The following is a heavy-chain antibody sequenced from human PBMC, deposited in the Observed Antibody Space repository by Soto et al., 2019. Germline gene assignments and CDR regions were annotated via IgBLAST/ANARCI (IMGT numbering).Heavy chain of an antibody. J-gene: IGHJ4*02. CDR3: ARDVSEDNVLGVGDSTPAGFDY. CDR2: IYYSGIT. Sequence: SLTCTVSGGSISDSLYYWGWLRQAPGQGLDWIGSIYYSGITSYNPSLTSRVTLSVDTSKKPFSLNLNSVTAPDTAAYYCARDVSEDNVLGVGDSTPAGFDYWGQGTLVTVSS. V-gene: IGHV4-39*02. D-gene: IGHD2-8*02. CDR1: GGSISDSLYY.